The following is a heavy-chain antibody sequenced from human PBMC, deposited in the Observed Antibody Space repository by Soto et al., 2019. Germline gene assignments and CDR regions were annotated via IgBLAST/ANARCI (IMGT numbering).Heavy chain of an antibody. CDR2: IIPILGIA. D-gene: IGHD4-17*01. J-gene: IGHJ4*02. CDR3: ARDEYGDYLDY. Sequence: QVQLVQSGAEVKKPGSSVKVSCKASGGTFSSYTISWVRQAPGQGLEWMGRIIPILGIANYAQKFQGRVTXTXXQSTSTAYMELSGLRSEDTAVYYCARDEYGDYLDYWGQGTLVTVSS. V-gene: IGHV1-69*08. CDR1: GGTFSSYT.